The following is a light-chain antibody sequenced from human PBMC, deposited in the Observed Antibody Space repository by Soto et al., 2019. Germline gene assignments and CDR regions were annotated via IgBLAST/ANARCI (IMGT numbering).Light chain of an antibody. CDR2: DAS. Sequence: IQMTHSPSSLSASVGDRVTIICRASQSVSTRLAWYQQKPGKAPKVLIYDASSWAGGVPSRFTGSGSGTDSTLTISSLQPEDFATYYCLQDYNYPWKFGQGTKVDIK. CDR3: LQDYNYPWK. V-gene: IGKV1-5*02. J-gene: IGKJ1*01. CDR1: QSVSTR.